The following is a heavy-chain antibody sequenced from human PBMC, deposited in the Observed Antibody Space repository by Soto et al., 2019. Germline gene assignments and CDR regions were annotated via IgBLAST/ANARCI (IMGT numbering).Heavy chain of an antibody. CDR2: ISGSGGRT. Sequence: PGGSLRLSCVGSGFTFSDSAMSWVRQAPGKGLEWVSAISGSGGRTYYADSVEGRFTISRDNSKNTLYLQMSALTAGDAAVYYRARLNSGDYGLDYFAYWGHGTLVPVSS. D-gene: IGHD4-17*01. CDR3: ARLNSGDYGLDYFAY. V-gene: IGHV3-23*01. J-gene: IGHJ4*01. CDR1: GFTFSDSA.